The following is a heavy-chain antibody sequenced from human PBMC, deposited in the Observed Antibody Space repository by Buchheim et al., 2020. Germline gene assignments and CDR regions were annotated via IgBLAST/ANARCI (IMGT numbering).Heavy chain of an antibody. CDR2: IGHDGAYT. CDR3: ARDFNRVRYFDY. D-gene: IGHD3-16*01. J-gene: IGHJ4*02. CDR1: GFNFNTYG. Sequence: QVQLVESGGGVVKPGGSLRLSCAASGFNFNTYGMHWVRQAPGKGLEWVAVIGHDGAYTESRDSVRGRFTISRDNSKNTLYLQMNSVRVEDTAVYHCARDFNRVRYFDYWGQGAL. V-gene: IGHV3-33*08.